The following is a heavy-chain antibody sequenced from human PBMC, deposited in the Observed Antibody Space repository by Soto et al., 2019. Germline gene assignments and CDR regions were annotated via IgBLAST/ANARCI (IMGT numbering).Heavy chain of an antibody. CDR2: IYYSGST. CDR3: ARIRFLEWSPFDY. V-gene: IGHV4-30-4*01. Sequence: PSETLSLTCTVSGGSISSGDYYWSWIRQPPGKGLEWIGYIYYSGSTYYNPSLKSRVTISVDTSKNQFSLKLSSVTAADTAVYYCARIRFLEWSPFDYWGQGTLVTVSS. J-gene: IGHJ4*02. D-gene: IGHD3-3*01. CDR1: GGSISSGDYY.